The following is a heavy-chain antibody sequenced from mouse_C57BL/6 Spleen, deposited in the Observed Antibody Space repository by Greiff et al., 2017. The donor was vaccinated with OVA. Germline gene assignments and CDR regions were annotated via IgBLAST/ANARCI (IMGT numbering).Heavy chain of an antibody. V-gene: IGHV1-81*01. Sequence: VQLQQSGAELARPGASVKLSCKASGYTFTSYGISWVKQRTGQGLEWIGEIYPRSGNTYYNEKFKGKATLTADKSSSTAYMELRSLTSEDSAVYFCAREALETGTRGYYFDYWGQGTTLTVSS. J-gene: IGHJ2*01. CDR3: AREALETGTRGYYFDY. CDR2: IYPRSGNT. CDR1: GYTFTSYG. D-gene: IGHD4-1*01.